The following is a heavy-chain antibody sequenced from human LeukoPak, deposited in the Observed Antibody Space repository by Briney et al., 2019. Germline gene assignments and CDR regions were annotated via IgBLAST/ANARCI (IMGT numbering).Heavy chain of an antibody. D-gene: IGHD6-6*01. CDR1: GYSFTSYW. J-gene: IGHJ4*02. V-gene: IGHV5-51*01. Sequence: ESLNISCTGSGYSFTSYWIGWVRQMPGKGLEWMGIIYPGDSDTRYSPSFQGQVTISADKSISTAYLQWSSLKASDTAMYYCARQYSSSFSYCDYWGQGTLVTVSS. CDR2: IYPGDSDT. CDR3: ARQYSSSFSYCDY.